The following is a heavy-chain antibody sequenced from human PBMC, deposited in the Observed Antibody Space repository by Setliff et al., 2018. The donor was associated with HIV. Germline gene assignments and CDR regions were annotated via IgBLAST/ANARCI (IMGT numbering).Heavy chain of an antibody. J-gene: IGHJ4*02. CDR1: GFTLTSSW. D-gene: IGHD3-3*01. Sequence: GGSLRLSCSVPGFTLTSSWIHWVRQAPGKGLVWVSRFRGDDRTTNYADSVKGRFTFSTDNALNTVYLQMDALRAEDAAVYYCARALFGSDSLLDSWGQGTLVTVSS. CDR3: ARALFGSDSLLDS. V-gene: IGHV3-74*01. CDR2: FRGDDRTT.